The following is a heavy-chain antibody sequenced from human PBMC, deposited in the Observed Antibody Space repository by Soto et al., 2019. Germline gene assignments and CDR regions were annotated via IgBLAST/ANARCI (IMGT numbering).Heavy chain of an antibody. J-gene: IGHJ4*02. CDR2: ISGSGGST. Sequence: EVQLLESGGDLVQPGGSLRLSCAASGFTFSTYAMSWVRQAPGKGLEWVSTISGSGGSTYYADSVKGRFTISRDNSENTLVLEMNRLSDGAPSIYYCSSGVGFDYWGQGTLVTVSS. V-gene: IGHV3-23*01. D-gene: IGHD3-10*01. CDR1: GFTFSTYA. CDR3: SSGVGFDY.